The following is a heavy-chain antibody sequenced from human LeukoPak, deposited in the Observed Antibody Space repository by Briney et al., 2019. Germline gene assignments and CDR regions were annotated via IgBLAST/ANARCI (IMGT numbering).Heavy chain of an antibody. CDR3: VRDDTGTDQNYYGMDV. V-gene: IGHV3-48*01. J-gene: IGHJ6*02. CDR1: GFSFSTHS. Sequence: GGSLRLSCAGSGFSFSTHSMNWVRQAPGKGLEWVSYISSGGSTIYYADSVKGQFTISRDNAKKSLYLHMDSLRAEDTAVYYCVRDDTGTDQNYYGMDVWGQGTTVTVSS. CDR2: ISSGGSTI. D-gene: IGHD1/OR15-1a*01.